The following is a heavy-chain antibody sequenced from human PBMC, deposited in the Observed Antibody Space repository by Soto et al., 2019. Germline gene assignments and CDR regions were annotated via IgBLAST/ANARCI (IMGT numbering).Heavy chain of an antibody. Sequence: SETLSLTCTVSGASISSSSYYWGWIRQPPGKGLEWIGSFSYSGSTYYNPSLKSRLTISVDTSKSQFSLRLSSVTAADTAVYYCARRGFSSGWQTFDYWGRGTLVTVSS. CDR3: ARRGFSSGWQTFDY. CDR1: GASISSSSYY. D-gene: IGHD6-19*01. CDR2: FSYSGST. J-gene: IGHJ4*02. V-gene: IGHV4-39*01.